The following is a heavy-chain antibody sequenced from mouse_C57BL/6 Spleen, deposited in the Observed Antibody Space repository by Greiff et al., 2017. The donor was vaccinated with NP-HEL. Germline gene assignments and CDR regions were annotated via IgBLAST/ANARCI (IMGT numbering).Heavy chain of an antibody. J-gene: IGHJ4*01. V-gene: IGHV1-55*01. D-gene: IGHD1-1*01. CDR3: ARRYHTTVVDHYYAMDY. CDR2: IYPGSGST. Sequence: QVQLQQPGAELVKPGASVKMSCKASGYTFTSYWITWVKQRPGQGLEWIGDIYPGSGSTNYNEKFKSKATLTVDTSSSTAYMQLSSLTSEDSAVYYCARRYHTTVVDHYYAMDYWGQGTSVTVSS. CDR1: GYTFTSYW.